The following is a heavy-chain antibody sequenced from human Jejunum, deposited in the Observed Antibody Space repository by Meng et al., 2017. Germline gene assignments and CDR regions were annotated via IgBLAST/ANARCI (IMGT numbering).Heavy chain of an antibody. CDR2: FYPGDSDT. CDR1: GYTFTSYW. V-gene: IGHV5-51*01. D-gene: IGHD3-22*01. CDR3: TRSYDNRKGFDY. Sequence: GGSLRLSCKGSGYTFTSYWIAWVRQMPGKGLEWMGIFYPGDSDTRYSPSFQGQVTISADKSISTAYLQWSSLKASDTAIYYCTRSYDNRKGFDYWGQGTLVTVSS. J-gene: IGHJ4*02.